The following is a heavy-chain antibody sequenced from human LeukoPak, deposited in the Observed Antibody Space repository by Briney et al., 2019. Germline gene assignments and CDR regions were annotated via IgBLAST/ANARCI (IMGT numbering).Heavy chain of an antibody. V-gene: IGHV3-7*01. CDR1: GFTFSSYW. J-gene: IGHJ4*02. CDR3: ARVRARSYCSSTICYGY. Sequence: PGGSLRLSCAASGFTFSSYWMSWVRQAPGKGLEWVANIKQDGSEKYYVDSVKGRFTISRDNAKNSLYLQMNSLRAEDTAVYYCARVRARSYCSSTICYGYWGQGTLVTVSS. CDR2: IKQDGSEK. D-gene: IGHD2-2*01.